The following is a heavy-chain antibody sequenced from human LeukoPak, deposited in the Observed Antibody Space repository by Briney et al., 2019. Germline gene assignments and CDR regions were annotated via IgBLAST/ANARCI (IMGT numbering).Heavy chain of an antibody. D-gene: IGHD4-17*01. CDR1: GFTFSSYA. CDR2: ISGSGGST. CDR3: AKGTVTTYYYMDV. V-gene: IGHV3-23*01. J-gene: IGHJ6*03. Sequence: GGSLRLSCAASGFTFSSYAMSWVRQAPGKGLEWVSAISGSGGSTYYADSVKGRFTISRDNAKNSLYLQMNSLRAEDTAVYYCAKGTVTTYYYMDVWGKGTTVTVSS.